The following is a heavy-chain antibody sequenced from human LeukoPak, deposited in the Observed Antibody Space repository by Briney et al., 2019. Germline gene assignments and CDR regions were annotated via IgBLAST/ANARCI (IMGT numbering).Heavy chain of an antibody. D-gene: IGHD2-2*01. Sequence: GGSMRLSCAASGCTVSGNYMSWVRQAPGKGLEWVSVIYSRGSTYYADSVKGRFTISRDNSKNTLYLQMNSLRAEDTAVYYCARDIRGYCSSTSCSNWFDPWGQGTLVSVSS. CDR2: IYSRGST. CDR3: ARDIRGYCSSTSCSNWFDP. J-gene: IGHJ5*02. V-gene: IGHV3-66*01. CDR1: GCTVSGNY.